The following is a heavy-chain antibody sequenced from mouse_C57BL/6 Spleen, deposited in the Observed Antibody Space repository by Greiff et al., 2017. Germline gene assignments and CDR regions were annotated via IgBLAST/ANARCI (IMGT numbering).Heavy chain of an antibody. V-gene: IGHV1-42*01. Sequence: VQLKESGPELVKPGASVKISCKASGYSFTGYYMNWVKQSPEKSLEWIGEINPSTGGTTYNEKFKGKATLTVDQSSSTAYMQLQSLTSEDSAVYYCARSTMIPRYWYFDVWGTGTTVNVSS. D-gene: IGHD2-4*01. CDR1: GYSFTGYY. CDR3: ARSTMIPRYWYFDV. CDR2: INPSTGGT. J-gene: IGHJ1*03.